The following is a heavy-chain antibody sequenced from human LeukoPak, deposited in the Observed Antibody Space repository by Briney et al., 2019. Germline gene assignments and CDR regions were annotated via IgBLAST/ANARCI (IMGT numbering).Heavy chain of an antibody. CDR3: AREDSLGAFDI. D-gene: IGHD2-15*01. CDR1: GFTFSSYS. Sequence: GGSLRLSCAASGFTFSSYSMNWVRQAPWKGLEWVSSISSSSSYIYYADSVKGRFTISRDNAKNSLYLQMNSLRAEDTAVYYCAREDSLGAFDIWGQGTMVTVSS. J-gene: IGHJ3*02. V-gene: IGHV3-21*01. CDR2: ISSSSSYI.